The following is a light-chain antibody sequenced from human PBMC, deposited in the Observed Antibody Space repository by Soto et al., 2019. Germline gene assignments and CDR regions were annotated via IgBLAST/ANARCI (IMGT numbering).Light chain of an antibody. CDR2: EVS. CDR3: QQHINWPLT. V-gene: IGKV3-11*01. CDR1: QTVSSS. J-gene: IGKJ4*01. Sequence: EIVLTQSPATLSLSPGERATLSCRASQTVSSSLAWYQQKPGQSPRLLIYEVSNRATGIPARFSGSGSGADFTLNISSLERGDFALYYCQQHINWPLTFGGGTKV.